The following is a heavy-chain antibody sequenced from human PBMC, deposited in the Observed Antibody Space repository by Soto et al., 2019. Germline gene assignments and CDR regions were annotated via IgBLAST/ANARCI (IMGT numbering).Heavy chain of an antibody. CDR2: MSPNSGST. J-gene: IGHJ4*02. CDR3: YDLNY. D-gene: IGHD2-2*01. V-gene: IGHV1-8*01. Sequence: QVQLVQSGDEVKKPGASVKVSCKASGYTFTSYDINWVRQAAGQGLEWMGWMSPNSGSTGYAPKFQDRLTMTRDTSISTAYMELSSLRSEDTAVYCCYDLNYWGQGTLVTVSS. CDR1: GYTFTSYD.